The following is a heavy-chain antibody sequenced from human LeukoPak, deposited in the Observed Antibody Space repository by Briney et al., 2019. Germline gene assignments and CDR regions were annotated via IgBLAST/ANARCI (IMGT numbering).Heavy chain of an antibody. V-gene: IGHV1-69*13. CDR1: GYTFTGYY. CDR2: IIPIFGTA. CDR3: ARGMDYYDSSGYYGY. D-gene: IGHD3-22*01. Sequence: SVKVSCKASGYTFTGYYMHWVRQAPGQGLEWMGGIIPIFGTANYAQKFQGRVTITADESTSTAYMELSSLRSEDTAVYYCARGMDYYDSSGYYGYWGQGTLVTVSS. J-gene: IGHJ4*02.